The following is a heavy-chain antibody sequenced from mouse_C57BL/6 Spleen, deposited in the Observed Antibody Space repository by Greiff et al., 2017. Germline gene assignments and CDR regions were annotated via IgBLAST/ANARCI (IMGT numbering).Heavy chain of an antibody. CDR3: ARHAYYGNYVDY. Sequence: EVQRVESGGDLVKPGGSLKLSCAASGFTFSSYGMSWVRQTPDKRLEWVATISSGGSYTYYPDSVKGRFTISRDNAKNTLYLQMSSRKSEDTAMYYCARHAYYGNYVDYWGQGTTLTVSS. V-gene: IGHV5-6*01. J-gene: IGHJ2*01. D-gene: IGHD2-10*01. CDR1: GFTFSSYG. CDR2: ISSGGSYT.